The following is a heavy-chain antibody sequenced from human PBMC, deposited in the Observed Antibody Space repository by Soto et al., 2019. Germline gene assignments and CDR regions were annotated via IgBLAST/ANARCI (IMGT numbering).Heavy chain of an antibody. V-gene: IGHV4-39*01. CDR1: GGSISSISYY. CDR2: IYYSGST. Sequence: PSETLCLTCTVSGGSISSISYYWGLIRQPPGKGLEWIGSIYYSGSTYYNPSLKSRVTISVDTSKNQFSLKLSSVTAADTAVYYCATGLTMVRGDNDYRGQGTLVTVSS. D-gene: IGHD3-10*01. CDR3: ATGLTMVRGDNDY. J-gene: IGHJ4*02.